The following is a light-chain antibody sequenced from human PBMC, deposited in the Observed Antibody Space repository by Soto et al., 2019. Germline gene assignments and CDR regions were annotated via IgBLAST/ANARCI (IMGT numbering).Light chain of an antibody. CDR2: GAS. CDR3: LQDSSYPRA. V-gene: IGKV1-6*01. CDR1: QGIRTE. J-gene: IGKJ1*01. Sequence: AIQMTQSPSSLSASVGDRVTITCRASQGIRTELGWYQQKPGKAPNLLIYGASTLQSGVSSRFSGSGSGTDFTLTISSLQPKDFATYYCLQDSSYPRAFGQGTKVEIK.